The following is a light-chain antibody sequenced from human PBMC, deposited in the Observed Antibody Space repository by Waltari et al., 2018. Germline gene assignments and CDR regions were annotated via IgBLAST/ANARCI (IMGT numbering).Light chain of an antibody. J-gene: IGLJ3*02. CDR1: SGHSSNI. V-gene: IGLV4-69*01. CDR3: QTGGHGTWV. Sequence: QLVLTQSPSASASLGASVKLTCTLSSGHSSNIIAWLQQQPEKGPRYLMKVNSDGNHSKGDEIPDRFSGSSSGAERYLTISSVQSDDEADYYCQTGGHGTWVFGGGTKLTVL. CDR2: VNSDGNH.